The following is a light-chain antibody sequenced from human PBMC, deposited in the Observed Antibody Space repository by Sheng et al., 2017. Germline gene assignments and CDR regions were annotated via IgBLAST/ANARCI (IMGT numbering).Light chain of an antibody. J-gene: IGKJ4*01. Sequence: EIVLTQSPGTLSLSPGERATLSCRASQSVSSNYLAWYQQKPGQAPRLLIYGASSRATGVPDRFSGSGSGTDFTLTINGLEPEDFAVYYCQQRSNWPPLTFGGGTKVEI. CDR1: QSVSSNY. CDR3: QQRSNWPPLT. V-gene: IGKV3D-20*02. CDR2: GAS.